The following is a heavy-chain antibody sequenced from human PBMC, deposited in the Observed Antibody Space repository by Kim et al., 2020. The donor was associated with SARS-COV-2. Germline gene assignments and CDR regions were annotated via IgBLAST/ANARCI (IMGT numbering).Heavy chain of an antibody. CDR2: IYYSGST. CDR1: GGSISSYY. J-gene: IGHJ4*02. V-gene: IGHV4-59*08. D-gene: IGHD5-12*01. CDR3: VISRGYDYYYFDY. Sequence: SETLSLTCTVSGGSISSYYWSWIRQPPGKGLEWIGYIYYSGSTNYNPSLKSRLTISVDTSKNQFSLKLSSVTAADTAVYYCVISRGYDYYYFDYCGQGTLVTVSS.